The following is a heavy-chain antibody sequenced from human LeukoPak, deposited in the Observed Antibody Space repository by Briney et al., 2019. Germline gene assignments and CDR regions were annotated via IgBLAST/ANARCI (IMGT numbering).Heavy chain of an antibody. Sequence: QSGGSLRLSCAASGFTFNNYAMSWVRQAPGKGLEWVSAISDNGGDTKYADSVKGRFTISRDNSKNTLYLQMNSLRAEDTAIYYCGKDWKLDYWGQGTLVTVSS. CDR1: GFTFNNYA. D-gene: IGHD1-1*01. CDR3: GKDWKLDY. CDR2: ISDNGGDT. J-gene: IGHJ4*02. V-gene: IGHV3-23*01.